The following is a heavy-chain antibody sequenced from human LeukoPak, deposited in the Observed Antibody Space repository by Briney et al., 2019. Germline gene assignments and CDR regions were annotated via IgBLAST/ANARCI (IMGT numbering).Heavy chain of an antibody. Sequence: GGSLRLPCAASGFTFSSYAMSWVRQAPGKGLEWVSAISGSGGSTYYADSVKGRFTISRDNSKNTLYLQMNSLRAEDTAVYYCAKDRLDIVVVVAATQRRGFMDVWGQGTTVTVSS. CDR1: GFTFSSYA. J-gene: IGHJ6*02. CDR3: AKDRLDIVVVVAATQRRGFMDV. V-gene: IGHV3-23*01. D-gene: IGHD2-15*01. CDR2: ISGSGGST.